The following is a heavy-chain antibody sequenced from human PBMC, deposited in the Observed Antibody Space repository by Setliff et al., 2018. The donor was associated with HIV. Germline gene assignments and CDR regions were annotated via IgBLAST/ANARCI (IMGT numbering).Heavy chain of an antibody. V-gene: IGHV4-4*02. J-gene: IGHJ4*02. Sequence: SETLSLTCTVAGGAISSYNWWSWVRQPPGKGLEWIGEIYHSGSTLYKPSLKSRVTMSVDTSKNQFSLKLNSVTAADTAVYHCARLSSYSRSSYYFDYWGQGALVTVSS. D-gene: IGHD6-6*01. CDR3: ARLSSYSRSSYYFDY. CDR1: GGAISSYNW. CDR2: IYHSGST.